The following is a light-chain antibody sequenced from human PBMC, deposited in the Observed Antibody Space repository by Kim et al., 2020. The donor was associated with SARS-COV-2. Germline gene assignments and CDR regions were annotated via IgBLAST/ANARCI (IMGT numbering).Light chain of an antibody. CDR1: QSVLYSSNNKNS. V-gene: IGKV4-1*01. Sequence: RATIHCKTSQSVLYSSNNKNSVAWYQQKPGQPPKLLIYWASTRESGVPDRFSGSGSGTDFTLTISSLQAEDVAVYYCQQYSSNSQTFGQGTKLEI. CDR3: QQYSSNSQT. J-gene: IGKJ2*01. CDR2: WAS.